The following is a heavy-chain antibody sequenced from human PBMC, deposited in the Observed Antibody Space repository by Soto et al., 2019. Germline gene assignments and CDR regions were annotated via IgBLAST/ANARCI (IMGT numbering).Heavy chain of an antibody. CDR1: GFTFSSYW. CDR3: ARDTIGYSTERDYYDSSGYPIKGRDAFDI. Sequence: GGSLRLSCAASGFTFSSYWMSWVRQAPGKGLEWVANIKQDGSEKYYVDSVKGRFTISRDNAKNSLYRQMNSLRAEDTAVYYCARDTIGYSTERDYYDSSGYPIKGRDAFDIWGQGTMVTVSS. CDR2: IKQDGSEK. J-gene: IGHJ3*02. D-gene: IGHD3-22*01. V-gene: IGHV3-7*05.